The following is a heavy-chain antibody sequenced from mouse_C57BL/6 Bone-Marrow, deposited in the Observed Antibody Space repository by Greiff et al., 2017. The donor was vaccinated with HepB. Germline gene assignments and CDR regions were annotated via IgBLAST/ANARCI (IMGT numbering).Heavy chain of an antibody. Sequence: EVKLVESGGGLVQSGRSLRLSCATSGFTFSDFYMEWVRQAPGKGLEWIAASRNKANDYTTEYSASVKGRFIVSRDTSQSILYLQMNALRAEDTAIYYCARDAEDGYDGGFAYWGQGTLVTVSA. D-gene: IGHD2-2*01. V-gene: IGHV7-1*01. CDR1: GFTFSDFY. J-gene: IGHJ3*01. CDR3: ARDAEDGYDGGFAY. CDR2: SRNKANDYTT.